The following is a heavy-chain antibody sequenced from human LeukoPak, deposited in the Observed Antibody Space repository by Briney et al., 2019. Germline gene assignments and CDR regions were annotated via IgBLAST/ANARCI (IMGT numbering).Heavy chain of an antibody. CDR3: ATEGVSRELPNWFDP. V-gene: IGHV1-24*01. D-gene: IGHD1-26*01. CDR1: GSTLTKLS. J-gene: IGHJ5*02. Sequence: ASVKVSCKVFGSTLTKLSMHWVRQAPGKGLEWMGGFDPEADETVYAQNFHGRVTVTEDTSTDTAYMELSSLRSEDTAVYYCATEGVSRELPNWFDPWGQGTLVTVSS. CDR2: FDPEADET.